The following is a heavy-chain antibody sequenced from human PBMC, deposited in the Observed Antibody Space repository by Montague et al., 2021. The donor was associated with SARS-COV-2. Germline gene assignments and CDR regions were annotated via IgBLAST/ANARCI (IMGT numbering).Heavy chain of an antibody. J-gene: IGHJ4*02. CDR3: AREPDYGDYFDY. CDR2: IYYSGST. Sequence: SETLSLTCTVSGGSISSYYWSWIRQPPGKGLEWIGYIYYSGSTNYNPSRKSRVTISVDTSKNQFALKLSSVTAAATAVYYCAREPDYGDYFDYWGQGTLVTVSS. V-gene: IGHV4-59*13. D-gene: IGHD4-17*01. CDR1: GGSISSYY.